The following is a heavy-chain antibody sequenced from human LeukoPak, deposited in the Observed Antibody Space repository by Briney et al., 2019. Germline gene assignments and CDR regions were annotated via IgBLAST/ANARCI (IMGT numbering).Heavy chain of an antibody. Sequence: RGESLKISCRGSGYSFTSYWIGWVRQMPGKGLEWMGIIYPGDSDTRYSPSFQGQVTISADKSISTAYLQWSSLKASDTAMYYCARNNCSGGSCYGMDVWGQGTTVTVSS. CDR1: GYSFTSYW. V-gene: IGHV5-51*01. CDR3: ARNNCSGGSCYGMDV. J-gene: IGHJ6*02. D-gene: IGHD2-15*01. CDR2: IYPGDSDT.